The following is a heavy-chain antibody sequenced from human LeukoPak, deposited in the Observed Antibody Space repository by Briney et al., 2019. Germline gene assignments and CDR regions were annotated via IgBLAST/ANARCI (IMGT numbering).Heavy chain of an antibody. D-gene: IGHD3-10*01. V-gene: IGHV4-39*07. Sequence: SETLSLTCTVSGGSFSTNSNYWGWIRQPPGKGLEWIGRLYYSGSTYYNPSLKSRVTISVDTSKNQFSLKLSSVTAADTAVYYCARGYYGSGSFFDYWGQGTLVTVSS. CDR2: LYYSGST. CDR3: ARGYYGSGSFFDY. CDR1: GGSFSTNSNY. J-gene: IGHJ4*02.